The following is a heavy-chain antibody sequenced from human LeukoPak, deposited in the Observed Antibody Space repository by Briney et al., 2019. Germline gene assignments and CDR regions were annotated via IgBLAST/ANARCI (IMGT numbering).Heavy chain of an antibody. D-gene: IGHD2-15*01. J-gene: IGHJ5*02. CDR2: ISYDGSNQ. CDR1: GFTFRSYG. V-gene: IGHV3-30*18. CDR3: AKSGGYCSGGRCYGWFDP. Sequence: GRSLRLSCAASGFTFRSYGMHWVRQAPGRGLEWVAVISYDGSNQYYADSVKGRFTISRDNSKNTLYLQMNSLRAEDTAVYYCAKSGGYCSGGRCYGWFDPWGQGTLVTVSS.